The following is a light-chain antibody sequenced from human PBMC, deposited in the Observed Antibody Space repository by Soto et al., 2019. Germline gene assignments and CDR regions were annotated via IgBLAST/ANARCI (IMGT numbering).Light chain of an antibody. J-gene: IGLJ3*02. Sequence: QSALTQPRSVSGSPGQSVTISCTGTSSDVGGYNYVSWYQQHAGKAPKLRIYDVSKRPSGVPDRFSGSKSGNTASLTISGLQAEDEAEYYCCSYAGSNTLVFGGGTKLTV. CDR2: DVS. CDR1: SSDVGGYNY. V-gene: IGLV2-11*01. CDR3: CSYAGSNTLV.